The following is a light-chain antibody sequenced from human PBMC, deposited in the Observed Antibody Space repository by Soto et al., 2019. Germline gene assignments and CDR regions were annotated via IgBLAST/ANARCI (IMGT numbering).Light chain of an antibody. J-gene: IGKJ2*01. CDR2: RAS. Sequence: DVVMTQSPLSLPVTLGEPASISCRSSQSLLFIDGNSYLSWFQQRPGQSPRRLIYRASNRDSGVPDRFSGSGSGTDFTPKISRVEAEDVGIYYCMQGTHWPPVTFGQGTKLEIK. CDR3: MQGTHWPPVT. CDR1: QSLLFIDGNSY. V-gene: IGKV2-30*01.